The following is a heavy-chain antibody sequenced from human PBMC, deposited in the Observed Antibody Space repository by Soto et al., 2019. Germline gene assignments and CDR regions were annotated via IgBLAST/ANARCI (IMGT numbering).Heavy chain of an antibody. V-gene: IGHV3-11*01. CDR1: GFTFSDYY. J-gene: IGHJ4*02. Sequence: GGSLRLSCXASGFTFSDYYMNWIRQAPGKGLEWVSYISSGAITIYYADSVKGRFTISRDNAKNSLYLQMNSLRAEDTAVYYCAGQYSSSSVEFWGQGTLVTVSS. D-gene: IGHD6-6*01. CDR3: AGQYSSSSVEF. CDR2: ISSGAITI.